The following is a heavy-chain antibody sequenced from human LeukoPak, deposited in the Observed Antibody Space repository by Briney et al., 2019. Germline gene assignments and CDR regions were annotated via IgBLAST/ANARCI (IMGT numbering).Heavy chain of an antibody. CDR2: INPNSGGT. CDR1: GYTFTGYY. J-gene: IGHJ4*02. Sequence: ASVKVSCKASGYTFTGYYMHWVRQAPGQGLEWMGWINPNSGGTNYAQKFQGRVTMTRDTSISTAYMELSRLRSDDTAVYYCARWRIQLWPQPLYFDYWGQGTLVIVSS. D-gene: IGHD5-18*01. V-gene: IGHV1-2*02. CDR3: ARWRIQLWPQPLYFDY.